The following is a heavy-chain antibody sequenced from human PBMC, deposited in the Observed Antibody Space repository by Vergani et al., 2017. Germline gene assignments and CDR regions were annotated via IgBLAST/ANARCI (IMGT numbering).Heavy chain of an antibody. CDR2: IRYDATYK. Sequence: VNLSISGGGVVQAGGSLRLSCVASGFDFRTFGMHWVRRAPGKGLEWVAFIRYDATYKFYGDSVSGRLTVSRDNSINSIFLQMDSLSIDDTAVYYCARGLPYRLIGSRLDYWGQGTLVTVTS. J-gene: IGHJ4*02. V-gene: IGHV3-30*02. D-gene: IGHD3-16*02. CDR1: GFDFRTFG. CDR3: ARGLPYRLIGSRLDY.